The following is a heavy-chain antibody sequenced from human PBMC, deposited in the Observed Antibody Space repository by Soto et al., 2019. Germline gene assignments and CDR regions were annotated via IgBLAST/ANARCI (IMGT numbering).Heavy chain of an antibody. J-gene: IGHJ4*02. CDR1: GFTFSSYA. CDR3: ARGRPYYYDSSGYYPFDY. CDR2: ISYDGSNK. D-gene: IGHD3-22*01. V-gene: IGHV3-30-3*01. Sequence: GGSLRLSCAASGFTFSSYAMHWVRQAPGKGLEWVAVISYDGSNKYYADSVKGRFTISRDNSKNTLYLQMNSLRAEDTAVYYCARGRPYYYDSSGYYPFDYWGQGTLITVSS.